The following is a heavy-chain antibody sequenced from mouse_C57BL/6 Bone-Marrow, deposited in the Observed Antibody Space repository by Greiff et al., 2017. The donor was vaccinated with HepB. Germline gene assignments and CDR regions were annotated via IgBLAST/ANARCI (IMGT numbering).Heavy chain of an antibody. CDR2: IYPGSGST. V-gene: IGHV1-55*01. D-gene: IGHD2-12*01. CDR1: GYTFTSYW. CDR3: ANYSNDAWYFEV. Sequence: VQLQQPGAELVKPGASVKMSCKASGYTFTSYWITWVKQRPGQGLEWIGDIYPGSGSTNYNEKFKSKATLTVDTSSSTAYMQLSSLTSEDSAVYYCANYSNDAWYFEVWGTGTTVTVSS. J-gene: IGHJ1*03.